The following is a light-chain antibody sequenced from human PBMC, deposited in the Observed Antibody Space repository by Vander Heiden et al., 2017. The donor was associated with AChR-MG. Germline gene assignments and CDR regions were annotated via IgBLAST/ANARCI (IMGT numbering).Light chain of an antibody. CDR3: QQEYSTPWT. CDR1: QSVLYSSNNKNY. CDR2: WAS. J-gene: IGKJ1*01. V-gene: IGKV4-1*01. Sequence: DIVMTQSPDSLAVSLGERATINCKSSQSVLYSSNNKNYLAWYQQKPGQPPKLLLYWASTRESGVPDRFSGSGSGTDFTLTISSLQAEDVAVYYCQQEYSTPWTFGQGTKVEIK.